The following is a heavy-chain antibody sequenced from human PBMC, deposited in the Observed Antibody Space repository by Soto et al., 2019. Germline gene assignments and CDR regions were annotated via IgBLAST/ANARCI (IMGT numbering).Heavy chain of an antibody. Sequence: LSLTCAVSGGSISRGGYSWSWIRQPPGKGLEWIGYIYHSGSTYYNPSLKSRVTISVDRSKNQFSLKLSSVTAADTAVYYCARSYYDILTGPNWFDPWGQGTLVTVSS. D-gene: IGHD3-9*01. CDR2: IYHSGST. CDR1: GGSISRGGYS. V-gene: IGHV4-30-2*01. J-gene: IGHJ5*02. CDR3: ARSYYDILTGPNWFDP.